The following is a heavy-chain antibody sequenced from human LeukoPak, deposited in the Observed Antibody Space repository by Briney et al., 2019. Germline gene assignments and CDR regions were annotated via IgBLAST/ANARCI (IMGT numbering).Heavy chain of an antibody. V-gene: IGHV3-48*03. Sequence: GGSLRLSCAASGFTFSSYEMNWVRQAPGKGLEWISYISSSGATIFYADSVKGRFTISRDSAKNSLFLQMNSLRAEDTAVYYCARADMATTYYFDYWGQGTPVTVSS. D-gene: IGHD5-24*01. CDR3: ARADMATTYYFDY. CDR2: ISSSGATI. J-gene: IGHJ4*02. CDR1: GFTFSSYE.